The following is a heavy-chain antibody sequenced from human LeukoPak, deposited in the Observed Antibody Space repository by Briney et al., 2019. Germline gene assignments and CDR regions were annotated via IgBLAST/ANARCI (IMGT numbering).Heavy chain of an antibody. J-gene: IGHJ4*02. D-gene: IGHD2-15*01. CDR1: GFTFDDYA. CDR3: AKSRSLYCSGGNCYSIALDY. Sequence: GGSLRLSCAASGFTFDDYAMHWVRQAPGKSLEWVSLINGDGGITYYADSVKGRFTISRDNSKNSLYMEMNSLRTEDTAFYYCAKSRSLYCSGGNCYSIALDYWGQGTLVTVSS. V-gene: IGHV3-43*02. CDR2: INGDGGIT.